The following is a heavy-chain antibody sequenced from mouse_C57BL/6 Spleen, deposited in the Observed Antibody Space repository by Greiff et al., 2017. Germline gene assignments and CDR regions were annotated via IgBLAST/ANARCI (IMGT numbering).Heavy chain of an antibody. CDR2: IDPSDSYT. V-gene: IGHV1-69*01. CDR1: GYTFTSYW. CDR3: ARSLGRGYFDV. J-gene: IGHJ1*03. D-gene: IGHD4-1*01. Sequence: VQLQQSGAELVMPGASVKLSCKASGYTFTSYWMHWVKQRPGQGLEWIGEIDPSDSYTNYNQKFKGKSTLTVDKSSSTAYMQLSSLTSEDSAVYYCARSLGRGYFDVWGTGTTVTVSS.